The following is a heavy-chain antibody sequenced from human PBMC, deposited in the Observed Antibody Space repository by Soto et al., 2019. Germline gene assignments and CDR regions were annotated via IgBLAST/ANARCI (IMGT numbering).Heavy chain of an antibody. CDR1: GFTFSNAW. J-gene: IGHJ4*02. CDR2: IKSKTDGGTT. V-gene: IGHV3-15*01. D-gene: IGHD3-10*01. Sequence: EVQLVESGGGLVKPGGSLRLSCAASGFTFSNAWMSWVRQAPGKGLEWVGRIKSKTDGGTTDYAAPVKGRFTISRDDSKNTLYLQMNSLKTEDTAVYYCTTDRVWFGELPDINFGYWGLGTLVTVSS. CDR3: TTDRVWFGELPDINFGY.